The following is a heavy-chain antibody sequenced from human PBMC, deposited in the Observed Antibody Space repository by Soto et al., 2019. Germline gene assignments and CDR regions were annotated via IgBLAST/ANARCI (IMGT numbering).Heavy chain of an antibody. CDR2: IHHSGSI. CDR3: DREGDGRDSYAV. Sequence: SETLSLTCTVSGDSISSDYYHWTWIRQSPGKGLEWIGYIHHSGSILYNPSLKSRVTISVDTSKNQFSLHLTSVTAADTAVYFCDREGDGRDSYAVCGRGSTVIGS. J-gene: IGHJ6*01. CDR1: GDSISSDYYH. V-gene: IGHV4-30-4*08. D-gene: IGHD3-22*01.